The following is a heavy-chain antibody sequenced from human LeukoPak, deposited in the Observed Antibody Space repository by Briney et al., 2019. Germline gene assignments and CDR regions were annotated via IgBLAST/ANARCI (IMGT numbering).Heavy chain of an antibody. D-gene: IGHD2-2*01. J-gene: IGHJ4*02. CDR1: GFTFSSYW. V-gene: IGHV3-7*01. Sequence: GGSLRLSCAASGFTFSSYWMSWVRQAPGKGLEWVANIKQDGSEKYYVDSVKGRFTISRDNAKNSLYLQMNSLRAEDTAVYYCARAFGDYCSSTSCYDGLFDYWGQGTLVTVSS. CDR3: ARAFGDYCSSTSCYDGLFDY. CDR2: IKQDGSEK.